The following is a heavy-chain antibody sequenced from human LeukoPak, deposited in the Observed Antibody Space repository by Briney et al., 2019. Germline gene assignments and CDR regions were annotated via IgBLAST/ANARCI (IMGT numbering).Heavy chain of an antibody. D-gene: IGHD3-10*01. CDR1: GYTFTSYD. Sequence: ASVKVSCKASGYTFTSYDINWVRQATGQGLEWMGWMNPNSGNTGYAQKFQGRVTITTDESTSTAYMELSSLRSEDTAVYYCARDTTYTYYYGSGSYSENWFDPWGQGTLVTVSS. CDR3: ARDTTYTYYYGSGSYSENWFDP. CDR2: MNPNSGNT. V-gene: IGHV1-8*03. J-gene: IGHJ5*02.